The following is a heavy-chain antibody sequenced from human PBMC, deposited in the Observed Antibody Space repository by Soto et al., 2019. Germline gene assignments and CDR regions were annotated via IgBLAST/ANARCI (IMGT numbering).Heavy chain of an antibody. Sequence: SETLSLTCTVSGGSVSSGSYYWSWIRQPPGKGLEWIGYIYYSGSTNYNPSLKSRVTISVDTSKNQFSLKLSSVTAADTAVYYCARDHPGWGDAFDIWGKGTMVTVSS. CDR2: IYYSGST. D-gene: IGHD3-16*01. J-gene: IGHJ3*02. CDR1: GGSVSSGSYY. CDR3: ARDHPGWGDAFDI. V-gene: IGHV4-61*01.